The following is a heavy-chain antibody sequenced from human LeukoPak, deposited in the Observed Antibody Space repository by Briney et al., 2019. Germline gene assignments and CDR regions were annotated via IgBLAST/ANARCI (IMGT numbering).Heavy chain of an antibody. V-gene: IGHV7-4-1*02. D-gene: IGHD6-19*01. CDR3: ARVASPNSSGWYADDAFDI. J-gene: IGHJ3*02. CDR1: GYTFTGYY. Sequence: ASVKVSCKASGYTFTGYYMHWVRQAPGQGLEWMGWINTNTGNPTYAQGFTGRFVFSLDASVSTAYLQISSLKAEDTAVYYCARVASPNSSGWYADDAFDIWGQGTMVTVSS. CDR2: INTNTGNP.